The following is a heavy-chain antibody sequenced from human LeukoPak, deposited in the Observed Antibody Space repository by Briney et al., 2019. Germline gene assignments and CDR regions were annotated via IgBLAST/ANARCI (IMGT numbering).Heavy chain of an antibody. D-gene: IGHD3-9*01. Sequence: TGGSLRLSCAASGFTFSAYAMSWVRQAPGKGLEWVSAISRSGSSTDYADSVKGRFTISRDNSKNTLYLQMNSLRPGDTAVYYCAKGGDILTGYYLYWYFDLWGRGTLVTVSS. CDR1: GFTFSAYA. CDR3: AKGGDILTGYYLYWYFDL. CDR2: ISRSGSST. J-gene: IGHJ2*01. V-gene: IGHV3-23*01.